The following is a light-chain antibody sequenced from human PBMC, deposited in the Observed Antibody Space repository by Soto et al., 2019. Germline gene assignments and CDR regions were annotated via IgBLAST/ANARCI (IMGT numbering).Light chain of an antibody. CDR2: GAS. CDR3: QQYGNSPWT. Sequence: EIVLTQSPGTLSLSPGERATLSCRASQSVSSSYLAWYQQKPGQAPRLLIYGASSRATGIPDRFSGSGSGTDFPLTISRLEPEDFAVYFCQQYGNSPWTFGQGTKVEIK. J-gene: IGKJ1*01. CDR1: QSVSSSY. V-gene: IGKV3-20*01.